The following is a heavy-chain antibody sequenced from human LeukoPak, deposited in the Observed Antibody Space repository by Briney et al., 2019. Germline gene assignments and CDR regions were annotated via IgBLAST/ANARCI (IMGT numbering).Heavy chain of an antibody. V-gene: IGHV3-30*18. D-gene: IGHD4-17*01. Sequence: GGSLRLSCAASGFTFSSYGMHWVRQAPGKGLEWVAVISYDGSNKYYADSVKGRFTISRDNSKNTLYLQMNSLRAEDTAVYYCAKMTTVTEPFDYWGQGSLVTVSS. CDR2: ISYDGSNK. CDR3: AKMTTVTEPFDY. CDR1: GFTFSSYG. J-gene: IGHJ4*02.